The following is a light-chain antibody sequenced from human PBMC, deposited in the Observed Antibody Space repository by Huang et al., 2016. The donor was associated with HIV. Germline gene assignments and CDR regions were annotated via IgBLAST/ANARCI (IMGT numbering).Light chain of an antibody. CDR2: WAS. J-gene: IGKJ4*01. CDR3: QQYYSAPLT. CDR1: QSVLYSSNNKNY. Sequence: ATINCKSSQSVLYSSNNKNYLVWYQQKPGQPPKLLIYWASTRESGVPDRFSGSGSGTDFTLTISSLQAEDVAVYYCQQYYSAPLTFGGGTKVEIK. V-gene: IGKV4-1*01.